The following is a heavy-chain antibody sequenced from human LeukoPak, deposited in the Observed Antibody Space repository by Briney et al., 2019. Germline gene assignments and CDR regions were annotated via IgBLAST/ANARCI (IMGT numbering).Heavy chain of an antibody. Sequence: SEALSLTCAVYGESLNSYYWSWVRQPPGEGLEWIGEIYESGTTKYNPSLKSRVAISMVPSKQQFSLRLSSVTAADTAVYYCARGAWATRLASWGLGTPVIVSS. V-gene: IGHV4-34*01. CDR2: IYESGTT. D-gene: IGHD2-15*01. CDR3: ARGAWATRLAS. J-gene: IGHJ4*02. CDR1: GESLNSYY.